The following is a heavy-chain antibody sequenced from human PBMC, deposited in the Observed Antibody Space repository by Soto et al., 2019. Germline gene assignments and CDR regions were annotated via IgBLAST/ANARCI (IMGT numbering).Heavy chain of an antibody. V-gene: IGHV4-59*01. Sequence: QVQLQESGPGLVKPSETLSLTCTVSGGSISSYYWSWIRQPPGKGLEWIGYIYYSGSTNYNPSLKSRVTISVDTSKNQFSLKLSSVTAADTAVYYCARERCKVAPPHDAFDIWGQGTMVTVSS. CDR1: GGSISSYY. CDR3: ARERCKVAPPHDAFDI. J-gene: IGHJ3*02. D-gene: IGHD2-8*01. CDR2: IYYSGST.